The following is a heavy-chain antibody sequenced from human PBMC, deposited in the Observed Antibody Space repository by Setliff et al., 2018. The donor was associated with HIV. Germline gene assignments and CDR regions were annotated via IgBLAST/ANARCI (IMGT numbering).Heavy chain of an antibody. V-gene: IGHV1-2*02. Sequence: ASVKVSCKASGYTFTGYYMHWVRQAPGQGLEWMGWINPNSGGTNYAQKFQGRVTMTRDTSISTAYMELSRLRSDDTAVYYCARGRQGGRYCSGVSCRGGYYYYYMDVWGKGTTVTVSS. D-gene: IGHD2-15*01. J-gene: IGHJ6*03. CDR3: ARGRQGGRYCSGVSCRGGYYYYYMDV. CDR2: INPNSGGT. CDR1: GYTFTGYY.